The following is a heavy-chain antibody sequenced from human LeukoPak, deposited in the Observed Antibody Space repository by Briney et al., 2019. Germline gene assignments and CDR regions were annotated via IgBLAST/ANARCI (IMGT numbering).Heavy chain of an antibody. CDR2: IYPGDSDT. D-gene: IGHD1-26*01. CDR3: ARSSGSHTPPTDY. J-gene: IGHJ4*02. Sequence: GESLRISCKGSGYSFTNYWVGWVRQMPGKGLEWMGIIYPGDSDTRYSPSFQGQVTISADKSISTAYLQWSSLKASDTAMYYCARSSGSHTPPTDYWGQGTLVTVSS. CDR1: GYSFTNYW. V-gene: IGHV5-51*01.